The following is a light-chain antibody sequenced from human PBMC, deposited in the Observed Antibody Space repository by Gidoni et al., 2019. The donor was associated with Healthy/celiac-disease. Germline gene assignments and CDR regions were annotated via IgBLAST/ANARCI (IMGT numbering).Light chain of an antibody. CDR2: GKN. V-gene: IGLV3-19*01. CDR3: NSRDSSGNHLV. CDR1: SPRSYY. Sequence: SSELTQDSAVSVALGQTVRITCQGDSPRSYYASRYQQKPGQAPVLVTYGKNNRPSGIPDRFSGSSSGNTASLTITGAQAEDEADYYCNSRDSSGNHLVFGGGTKLTVL. J-gene: IGLJ3*02.